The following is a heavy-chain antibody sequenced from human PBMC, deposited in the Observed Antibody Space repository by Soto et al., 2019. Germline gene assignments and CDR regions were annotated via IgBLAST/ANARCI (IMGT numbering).Heavy chain of an antibody. J-gene: IGHJ4*02. D-gene: IGHD3-3*01. CDR3: ARDFWDY. Sequence: EVQLVESGGGLVQPGGSLRLSCAASGFTFTAYSMNWVRQAPGKGLEWVSYISSGSGSIYYADSVKGRFTVSRDDAKNSLYLQMNSLRDEDTAVYYCARDFWDYWCQGTVVTVSS. CDR1: GFTFTAYS. V-gene: IGHV3-48*02. CDR2: ISSGSGSI.